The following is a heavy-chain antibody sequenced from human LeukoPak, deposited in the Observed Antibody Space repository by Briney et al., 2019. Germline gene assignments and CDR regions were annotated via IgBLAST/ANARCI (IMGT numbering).Heavy chain of an antibody. V-gene: IGHV1-18*01. J-gene: IGHJ4*02. CDR2: ISAYNGNT. Sequence: ASVTVSCKASGYTFTSYGFSWVRQAPGQGLEWMGWISAYNGNTNYAQKLQGRVTMTTDTSTSTAYMELRSLRSDDTAVYYCARVGRAPIPAAPRGLWGQGTLVTV. D-gene: IGHD2-2*02. CDR3: ARVGRAPIPAAPRGL. CDR1: GYTFTSYG.